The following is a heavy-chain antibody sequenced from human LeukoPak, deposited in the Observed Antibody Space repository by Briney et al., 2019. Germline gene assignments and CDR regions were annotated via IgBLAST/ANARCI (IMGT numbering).Heavy chain of an antibody. CDR2: IYYSGST. J-gene: IGHJ4*02. Sequence: SETLSLTCTVSGGSISSYYWSWIRQPPGKGLEWIGYIYYSGSTNYNPSLKSRVTISVDTSKNQFSLKLSSVTAAVTAVYYCARGHPYQALKDWGQGTLVTVSS. V-gene: IGHV4-59*08. CDR1: GGSISSYY. CDR3: ARGHPYQALKD.